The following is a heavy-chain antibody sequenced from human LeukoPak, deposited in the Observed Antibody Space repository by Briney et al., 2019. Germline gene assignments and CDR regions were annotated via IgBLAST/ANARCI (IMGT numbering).Heavy chain of an antibody. CDR1: GYSFTSYD. V-gene: IGHV1-8*02. Sequence: ASVKVSCKASGYSFTSYDMNWVRQATGQGLEWMGWMNPNSGNTGYVQKFQGRVSMTRDTSTSTAYMELRSLRSEDTAVYYCARGWWDSSDYLFDYWGQGTLVTVSS. CDR2: MNPNSGNT. CDR3: ARGWWDSSDYLFDY. D-gene: IGHD3-22*01. J-gene: IGHJ4*02.